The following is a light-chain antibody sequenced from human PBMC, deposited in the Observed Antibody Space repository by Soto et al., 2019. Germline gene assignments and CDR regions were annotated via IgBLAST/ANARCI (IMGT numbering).Light chain of an antibody. J-gene: IGKJ1*01. CDR3: QQYGYSFRA. CDR1: QSVSSSY. Sequence: EILLTQSPGTLSLSPGERATLSCRASQSVSSSYLSWYQLKPGQAPRLLIYGASSMASGIPDRFSGSGSGTDFTLTISRLEPEDVAVYYCQQYGYSFRAFGQGTKVEL. V-gene: IGKV3-20*01. CDR2: GAS.